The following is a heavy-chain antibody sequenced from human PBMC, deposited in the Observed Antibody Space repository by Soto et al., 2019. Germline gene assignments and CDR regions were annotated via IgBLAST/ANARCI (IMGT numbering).Heavy chain of an antibody. CDR1: GASISGFY. J-gene: IGHJ5*02. D-gene: IGHD1-1*01. CDR3: VRDGTKALRDWFDP. V-gene: IGHV4-4*07. Sequence: SETLSLTCTVSGASISGFYWSWIRKSAGKGLEWIGRIYATGTTDYNPSLKSRVMMSVDTSKKQFSLKLRSVTAADTAVYYCVRDGTKALRDWFDPWGQGISVTVS. CDR2: IYATGTT.